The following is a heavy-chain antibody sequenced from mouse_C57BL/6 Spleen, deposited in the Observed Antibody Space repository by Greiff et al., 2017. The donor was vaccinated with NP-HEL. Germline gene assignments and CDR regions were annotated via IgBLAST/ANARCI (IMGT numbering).Heavy chain of an antibody. V-gene: IGHV1-53*01. CDR1: GYTFTSYW. D-gene: IGHD2-1*01. CDR3: ARNYGNYVGFDY. J-gene: IGHJ2*01. CDR2: INPSNGGT. Sequence: VQLQQPGTELVKPGASVKLSCKASGYTFTSYWMHWVKQRPGQGLEWIGNINPSNGGTNYNEKFKSKATLTVDKSSSTTYMQLSSLTSEDSAVFYCARNYGNYVGFDYWGKGTTLTVSS.